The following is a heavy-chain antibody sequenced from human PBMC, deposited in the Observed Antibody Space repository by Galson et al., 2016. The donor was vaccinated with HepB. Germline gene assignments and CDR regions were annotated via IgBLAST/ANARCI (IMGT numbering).Heavy chain of an antibody. Sequence: SLRLSCAASGFTFSDYYMSWIRQAPGKGLEWVSYISSSGSTIYYADSVKGRFTISRDNAKNSLYLQMNSLRAEDTAVYYCAKALNWDYKLDAFDIWGPGAMVTVSS. V-gene: IGHV3-11*01. CDR3: AKALNWDYKLDAFDI. CDR1: GFTFSDYY. CDR2: ISSSGSTI. J-gene: IGHJ3*02. D-gene: IGHD4-11*01.